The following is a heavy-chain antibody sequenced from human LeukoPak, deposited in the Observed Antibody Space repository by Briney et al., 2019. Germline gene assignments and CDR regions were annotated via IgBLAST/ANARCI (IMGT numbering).Heavy chain of an antibody. J-gene: IGHJ6*03. CDR3: ARTDSVAAGDYHYWYMDV. V-gene: IGHV1-2*02. CDR1: GFTLIDY. D-gene: IGHD6-13*01. Sequence: ASVKVSCQASGFTLIDYIHWVRQDPRQGLQWMGWIKPYSGDTDYAQRFQGRVTMTRDTSISTVYMELSSLRSDDTAVYYCARTDSVAAGDYHYWYMDVWGKGTTVTVSS. CDR2: IKPYSGDT.